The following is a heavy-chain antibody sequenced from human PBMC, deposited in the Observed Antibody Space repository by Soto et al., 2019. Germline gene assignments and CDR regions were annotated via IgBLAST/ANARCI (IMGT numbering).Heavy chain of an antibody. CDR1: GGSISSGGYS. J-gene: IGHJ4*02. V-gene: IGHV4-30-2*01. D-gene: IGHD6-19*01. CDR3: ARGTPVADDY. CDR2: IYHSGST. Sequence: QLQLQESGLGLVKPSQTLSLTCAVSGGSISSGGYSWSWIRQPPGKGLEWIGYIYHSGSTYYNPSLKSRVTISVDRSKNQFSLKLSSVTAADTAVYYCARGTPVADDYWGQGTLVTVSS.